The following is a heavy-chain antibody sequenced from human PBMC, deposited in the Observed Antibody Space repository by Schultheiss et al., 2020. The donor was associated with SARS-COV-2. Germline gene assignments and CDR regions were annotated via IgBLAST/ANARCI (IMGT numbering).Heavy chain of an antibody. CDR2: INSDGSST. Sequence: GGSLRLSCAASGFTFSSYSMNWVRQAPGKGLEWVSRINSDGSSTSYADSVKGRFTISRDNAKNTLYLQMNSLRAEDTAVYYCAREGYSYEIDYWGQGTLVTVSS. J-gene: IGHJ4*02. D-gene: IGHD5-18*01. CDR3: AREGYSYEIDY. CDR1: GFTFSSYS. V-gene: IGHV3-74*01.